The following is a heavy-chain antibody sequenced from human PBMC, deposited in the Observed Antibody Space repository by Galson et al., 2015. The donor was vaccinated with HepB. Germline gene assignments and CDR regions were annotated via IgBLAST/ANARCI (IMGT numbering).Heavy chain of an antibody. CDR2: IAPAGDT. CDR1: GFSFSNYD. D-gene: IGHD4-17*01. CDR3: ARASDSTTAGTFDI. J-gene: IGHJ3*02. Sequence: SLRLSCAASGFSFSNYDMHWVRQATGKGLEWVSAIAPAGDTYYPGSVKGRFTISRENAKNPLYLQMNSLRAGDTAVYYCARASDSTTAGTFDIWGQGTMVTVSS. V-gene: IGHV3-13*01.